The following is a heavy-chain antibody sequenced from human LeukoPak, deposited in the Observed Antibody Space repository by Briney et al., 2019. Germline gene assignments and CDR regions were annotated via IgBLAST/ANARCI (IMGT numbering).Heavy chain of an antibody. D-gene: IGHD3-16*01. Sequence: PGGSLRLSCEASGFTFSNFGMYWVRQAPGKGLEWVTSIRYDGSNTYYADSVKGRFTISRDNSKNTLYLQMHSLRAEDTAVYYCAKRGEQLVTRGGYIDYWGQGTLVTVSS. CDR3: AKRGEQLVTRGGYIDY. J-gene: IGHJ4*02. CDR1: GFTFSNFG. CDR2: IRYDGSNT. V-gene: IGHV3-30*02.